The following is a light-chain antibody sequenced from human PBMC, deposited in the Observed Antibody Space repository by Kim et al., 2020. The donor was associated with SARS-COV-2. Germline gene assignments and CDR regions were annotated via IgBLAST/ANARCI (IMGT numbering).Light chain of an antibody. CDR2: DVS. CDR1: QSVSSY. V-gene: IGKV3-11*01. CDR3: QQRSIWPIT. J-gene: IGKJ4*01. Sequence: SLSPGERATLSCRASQSVSSYLAWYQQKPGQAPRLLFYDVSNRATGIPARFSGSGSGTDFTLTISSLEPEDFAVYYCQQRSIWPITFGGGTKVEIK.